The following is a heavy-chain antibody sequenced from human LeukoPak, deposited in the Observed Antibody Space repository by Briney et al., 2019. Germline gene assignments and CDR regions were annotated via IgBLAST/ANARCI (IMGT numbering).Heavy chain of an antibody. CDR1: GFTVSSNY. CDR3: ARRGSSSGWFMDY. Sequence: PGGSLRLSCAASGFTVSSNYMSWVRQAPGKGLEWVSVIYSGGSTYYADSVKGRFTISRHNSKNTLYLQMNSLRAEDTAVYYGARRGSSSGWFMDYWGQGTLVTVSS. CDR2: IYSGGST. D-gene: IGHD6-19*01. V-gene: IGHV3-53*04. J-gene: IGHJ4*02.